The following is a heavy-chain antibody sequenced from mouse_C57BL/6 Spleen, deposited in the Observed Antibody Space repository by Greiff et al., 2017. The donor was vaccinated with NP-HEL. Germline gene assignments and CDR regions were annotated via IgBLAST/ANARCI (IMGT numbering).Heavy chain of an antibody. CDR2: LNPNYGTT. V-gene: IGHV1-39*01. CDR1: GYSFTDYN. Sequence: EVKVVESGPELVKPGASVKISCKASGYSFTDYNMNWVKQSNGKSLEWIGVLNPNYGTTSYNQKFKGKATLTVDQSSSTAYMQLNSLTSEDSAVYYCATVVDYWYFDVWGTGTTVTVSS. D-gene: IGHD1-1*01. CDR3: ATVVDYWYFDV. J-gene: IGHJ1*03.